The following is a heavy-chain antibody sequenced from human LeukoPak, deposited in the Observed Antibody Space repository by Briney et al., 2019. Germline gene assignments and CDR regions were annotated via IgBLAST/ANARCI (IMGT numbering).Heavy chain of an antibody. CDR3: CSGSGWLDDAFDI. Sequence: TGGSLRLSCAASGFTFDDYAMHWVRQAPGKGLEWVSLISGDGGSTYYADSVKGRFTISRDNSKNSLYLQMNSLRTEDTALYYCCSGSGWLDDAFDIWGQGTMVTVSS. CDR1: GFTFDDYA. V-gene: IGHV3-43*02. CDR2: ISGDGGST. D-gene: IGHD6-19*01. J-gene: IGHJ3*02.